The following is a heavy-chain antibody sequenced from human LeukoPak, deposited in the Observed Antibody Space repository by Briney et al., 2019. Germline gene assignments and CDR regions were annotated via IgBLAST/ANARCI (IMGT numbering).Heavy chain of an antibody. V-gene: IGHV4-30-4*08. CDR1: GGSISSGDYY. CDR3: ARAGKELDLDY. Sequence: SQTLSLTCTVSGGSISSGDYYWSWIRQPPGTGLEWLGYIYYSGSTYYNPSLKSRVTISVDTSKNQFSLKLSSVTAADTAVYYCARAGKELDLDYWGQGTLVTVSS. CDR2: IYYSGST. D-gene: IGHD1-26*01. J-gene: IGHJ4*02.